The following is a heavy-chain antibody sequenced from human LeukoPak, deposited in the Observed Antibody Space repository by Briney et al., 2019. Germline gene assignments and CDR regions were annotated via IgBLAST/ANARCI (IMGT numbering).Heavy chain of an antibody. CDR2: ISSISSYI. Sequence: KPGGSLRLSCAASGYTFSSYSMNWVRQAPGKGLEWVSSISSISSYIYYADSVKGRFTISRDNAKNSLYLRMNSVRAEDTDVYYCATCLGLRLGELSVHFDYWGQGTLVTVST. V-gene: IGHV3-21*04. J-gene: IGHJ4*02. CDR1: GYTFSSYS. CDR3: ATCLGLRLGELSVHFDY. D-gene: IGHD3-16*02.